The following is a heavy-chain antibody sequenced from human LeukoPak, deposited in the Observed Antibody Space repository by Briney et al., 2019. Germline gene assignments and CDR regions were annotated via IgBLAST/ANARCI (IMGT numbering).Heavy chain of an antibody. CDR2: IKQDGSEK. D-gene: IGHD3-3*01. V-gene: IGHV3-7*01. J-gene: IGHJ5*02. CDR3: ARDRLRFLEWLSRPS. CDR1: GFTFSGYG. Sequence: GGSLRLSCVDSGFTFSGYGMTWVRQAPGKGLEWVANIKQDGSEKYYVDSVKGRFTISRDNAKNSLYLQMNSLRAEDTAVYYCARDRLRFLEWLSRPSWGQGTLVTVSS.